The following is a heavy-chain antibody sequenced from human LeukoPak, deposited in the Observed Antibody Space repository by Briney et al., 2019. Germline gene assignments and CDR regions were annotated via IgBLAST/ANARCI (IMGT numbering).Heavy chain of an antibody. D-gene: IGHD5-18*01. J-gene: IGHJ4*02. Sequence: PGGSLRLPCAASGFTVSSNYMSWVRQAPGKGLEWVSSISSSSSYIYYADSVKGRFTISRDNAKNSLYLQMNSLRAEDTAVYYCARGDSYGSYFDYWGQGTLVTVSS. CDR3: ARGDSYGSYFDY. CDR1: GFTVSSNY. CDR2: ISSSSSYI. V-gene: IGHV3-21*01.